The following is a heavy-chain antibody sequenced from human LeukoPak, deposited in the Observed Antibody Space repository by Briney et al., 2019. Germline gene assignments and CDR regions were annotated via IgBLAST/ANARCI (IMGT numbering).Heavy chain of an antibody. CDR2: INPNSGNT. J-gene: IGHJ4*02. CDR1: GYTFTGYY. Sequence: GASVKVSCKASGYTFTGYYMHWVRQAPGQGLEWMGWINPNSGNTGYAQKFQGRVTITRNTSISTAYMELSSLRSEDTAVYYCARYSGYDYVVDYWGQGTLVTVSS. D-gene: IGHD5-12*01. CDR3: ARYSGYDYVVDY. V-gene: IGHV1-8*03.